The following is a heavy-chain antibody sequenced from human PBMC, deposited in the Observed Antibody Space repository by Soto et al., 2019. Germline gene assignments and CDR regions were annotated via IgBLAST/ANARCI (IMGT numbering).Heavy chain of an antibody. CDR1: GFILSDCA. J-gene: IGHJ6*03. CDR2: ISSSSSVI. Sequence: EVQLVESGGGLVQPGGSLRLSCATSGFILSDCAMNWVRQAPGKGLEWVSYISSSSSVIDYADSVKGRFTVSRDNARNSLYPQMNSPRAEDTAVYYCARDLSWGSNWYYYMDVWGKGTTVTVSS. V-gene: IGHV3-48*01. CDR3: ARDLSWGSNWYYYMDV. D-gene: IGHD7-27*01.